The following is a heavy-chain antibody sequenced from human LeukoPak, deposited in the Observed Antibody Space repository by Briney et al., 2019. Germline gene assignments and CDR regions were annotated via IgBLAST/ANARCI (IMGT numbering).Heavy chain of an antibody. CDR3: AKDGVQSITMIVVVITTFDY. Sequence: PGGSLRLSCAASGFTFSSYAMSWVRQAPGKGLEWVSAISSSGGSTYYADFGRGRFTISRDNSKNTLYLQMNSLRAEDTAVYYCAKDGVQSITMIVVVITTFDYWRQGTLVTVSS. D-gene: IGHD3-22*01. J-gene: IGHJ4*02. V-gene: IGHV3-23*01. CDR2: ISSSGGST. CDR1: GFTFSSYA.